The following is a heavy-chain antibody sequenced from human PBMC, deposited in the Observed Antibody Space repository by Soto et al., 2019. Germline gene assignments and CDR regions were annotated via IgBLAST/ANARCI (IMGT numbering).Heavy chain of an antibody. CDR2: ISAYNGNT. Sequence: GASVKVSCKASGYTFTSYGISWVRQAPGQGLEWMGWISAYNGNTNYAQKLQGRVTMTTDTSTSTAYMELRGLRSDDTAVYYCARERFIAAAGIFYYWGQGTLVTVSS. J-gene: IGHJ4*02. D-gene: IGHD6-13*01. V-gene: IGHV1-18*01. CDR3: ARERFIAAAGIFYY. CDR1: GYTFTSYG.